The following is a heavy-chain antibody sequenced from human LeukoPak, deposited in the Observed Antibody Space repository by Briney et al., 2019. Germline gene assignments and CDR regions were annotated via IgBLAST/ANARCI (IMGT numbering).Heavy chain of an antibody. V-gene: IGHV4-31*03. CDR1: GGSISSATYY. Sequence: SETLSLTCTVSGGSISSATYYWSWIRQHPGKGLEWFGYIYYSGNTYYNPSLKSRVTIPVDTSQNQFSLRLSSVTAADTAVYYCARDRITYYGSGSFSFYYYGMAVWGKGTTVTVSS. CDR2: IYYSGNT. CDR3: ARDRITYYGSGSFSFYYYGMAV. D-gene: IGHD3-10*01. J-gene: IGHJ6*04.